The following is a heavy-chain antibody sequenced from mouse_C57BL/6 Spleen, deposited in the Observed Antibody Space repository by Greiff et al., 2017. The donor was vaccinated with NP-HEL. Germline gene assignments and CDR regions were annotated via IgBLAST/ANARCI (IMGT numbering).Heavy chain of an antibody. D-gene: IGHD1-1*01. CDR1: GYSFTSGYY. CDR3: ARETYYYGSSCGYFDV. J-gene: IGHJ1*03. CDR2: ISYDGST. V-gene: IGHV3-6*01. Sequence: DVKLVESGPGLVKPSQSLSLTCSVTGYSFTSGYYWNWIRQFPGNQLEWMGFISYDGSTNYNPSLKNRISITRDTSKNQFFLKWNSVTTEDAATYYCARETYYYGSSCGYFDVWGTGTTVTVSS.